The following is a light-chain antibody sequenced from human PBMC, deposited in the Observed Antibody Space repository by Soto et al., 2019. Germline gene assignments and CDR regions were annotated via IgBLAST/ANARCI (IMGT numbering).Light chain of an antibody. V-gene: IGKV1-39*01. CDR2: AAS. CDR1: QSISSY. CDR3: QQSYSTLYT. Sequence: DIQMTQSPSSLSASVGDRVTITCRASQSISSYLNWYQQKPGKAPKLLIYAASSLQSGVPSRFSGSGSGTDFTLTSSSLQPEDFATYYCQQSYSTLYTFGQGTKLAIK. J-gene: IGKJ2*01.